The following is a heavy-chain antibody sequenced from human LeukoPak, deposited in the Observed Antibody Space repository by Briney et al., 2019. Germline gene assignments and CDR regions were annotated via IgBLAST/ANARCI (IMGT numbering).Heavy chain of an antibody. Sequence: GGSLKLSCAASGFTFSGSAMHWVRQASGKGLEWVGRIRSKANSYATAYAASVKGRFTISRDNSKNTLYLQMNSLRAEDTAVYYCAKAFYGSGSYYPGYYYYYGMDVWGQGTTVTVSS. CDR2: IRSKANSYAT. V-gene: IGHV3-73*01. D-gene: IGHD3-10*01. CDR3: AKAFYGSGSYYPGYYYYYGMDV. J-gene: IGHJ6*02. CDR1: GFTFSGSA.